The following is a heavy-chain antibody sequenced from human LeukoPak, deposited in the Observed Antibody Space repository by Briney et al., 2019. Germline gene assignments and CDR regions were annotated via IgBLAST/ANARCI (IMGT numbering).Heavy chain of an antibody. CDR3: ARDKKVATPYYWYSMDV. V-gene: IGHV4-59*01. CDR2: IYYSGST. Sequence: SETVSLTCTVSGGSISSYYWSWIRQPPGKGLEWIGYIYYSGSTNYNPSLKSRVTISVDTSKNQFSLKLSSVTAADTAVYYCARDKKVATPYYWYSMDVWGKGTTVTASS. CDR1: GGSISSYY. J-gene: IGHJ6*03. D-gene: IGHD5-12*01.